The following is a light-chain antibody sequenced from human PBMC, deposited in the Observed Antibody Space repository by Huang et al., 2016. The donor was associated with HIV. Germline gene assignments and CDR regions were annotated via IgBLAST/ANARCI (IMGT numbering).Light chain of an antibody. CDR2: GAS. CDR3: QQYSDWPPLT. J-gene: IGKJ4*01. CDR1: QGVGRN. V-gene: IGKV3-15*01. Sequence: EIVMTQSPGTLSVSPGEGATLSCRASQGVGRNLAWYQQKPGQAPRLLIYGASTRATGIPARFSGSGSGTEFTLTISSLQSEDFAVYYCQQYSDWPPLTFGGGTKVEIK.